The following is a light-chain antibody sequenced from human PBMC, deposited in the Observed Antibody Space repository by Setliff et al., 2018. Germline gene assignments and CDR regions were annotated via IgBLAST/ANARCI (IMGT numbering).Light chain of an antibody. J-gene: IGLJ3*02. CDR1: SSDFGAYNY. CDR2: DVT. CDR3: CSYVGSYTLV. V-gene: IGLV2-11*01. Sequence: QSALTQPRSVSGSPGQSVTISCTGASSDFGAYNYVSWYQQYPVKAPKLMIYDVTKRPSGVPDRFSGSKSGNTASLAISGLQAEDEADDHCCSYVGSYTLVFGGGT.